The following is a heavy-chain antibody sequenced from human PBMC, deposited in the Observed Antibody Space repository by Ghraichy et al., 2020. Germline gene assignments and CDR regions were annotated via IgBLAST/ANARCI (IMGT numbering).Heavy chain of an antibody. Sequence: GGSLRLSCAASGFTFKKNWMGWVRQAPGKGLEWVDNTNDDAKERYYVDSVKGRFTISRDNVRNLLFLQMNSLRVEDTAVYYCARDPLHGALDYWGRGTLVMVSS. CDR1: GFTFKKNW. CDR2: TNDDAKER. V-gene: IGHV3-7*03. CDR3: ARDPLHGALDY. J-gene: IGHJ4*02. D-gene: IGHD3-10*01.